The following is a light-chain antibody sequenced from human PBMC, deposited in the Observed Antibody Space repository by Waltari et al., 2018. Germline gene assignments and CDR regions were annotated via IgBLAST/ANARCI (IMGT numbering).Light chain of an antibody. Sequence: QSALTQPASVSGTPGQSITISRTCTPSDVGNYALVPWYQQPPGKAPKLRVCEVIKRPSGVSSRFSGSKSGNTASLTISGLQAEDEADYYCCSYAGLGTYVFGSGTKVTVL. V-gene: IGLV2-23*02. J-gene: IGLJ1*01. CDR1: PSDVGNYAL. CDR2: EVI. CDR3: CSYAGLGTYV.